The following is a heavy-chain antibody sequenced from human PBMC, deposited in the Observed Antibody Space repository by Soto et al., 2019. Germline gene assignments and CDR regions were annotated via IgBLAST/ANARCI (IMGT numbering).Heavy chain of an antibody. CDR2: ISWDGGIT. Sequence: PGGSLRLSCAASGFTFDDYTMQWVRQAPGEGLEWVSLISWDGGITYYADSVKGRFTISRDNSKNSLYLQMNSLTTEDTALYYCAKAGAYNYGSYFDYWGQGTLVTVSS. CDR1: GFTFDDYT. V-gene: IGHV3-43*01. CDR3: AKAGAYNYGSYFDY. J-gene: IGHJ4*02. D-gene: IGHD5-18*01.